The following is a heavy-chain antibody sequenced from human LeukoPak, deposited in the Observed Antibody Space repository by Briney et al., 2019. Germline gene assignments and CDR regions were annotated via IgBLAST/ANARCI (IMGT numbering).Heavy chain of an antibody. V-gene: IGHV4-59*01. D-gene: IGHD3-10*01. J-gene: IGHJ4*02. CDR1: GGSISSYY. CDR2: IYYSGST. CDR3: ARVVRGVIMYYFDY. Sequence: SETLSLTCTVSGGSISSYYWSWIRQPPGKGLEWIGYIYYSGSTNYNPSLKSRVTISVDTSKNQFSLKLSSVTAADTAVYYCARVVRGVIMYYFDYWGQGTLVTVSS.